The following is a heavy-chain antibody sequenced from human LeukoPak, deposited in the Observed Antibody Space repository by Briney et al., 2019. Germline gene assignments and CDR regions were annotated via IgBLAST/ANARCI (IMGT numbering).Heavy chain of an antibody. CDR1: GFTFSNYW. Sequence: GGSLRLSCAASGFTFSNYWMSWVREAPRKGLEWVAIINEDGSTKYYVDSLKGRFVISRDNAKNSLYLQMSGLRADDTAVYYCARDYWRSIEYWGQGALVTVSS. J-gene: IGHJ4*02. CDR3: ARDYWRSIEY. D-gene: IGHD2-2*01. V-gene: IGHV3-7*03. CDR2: INEDGSTK.